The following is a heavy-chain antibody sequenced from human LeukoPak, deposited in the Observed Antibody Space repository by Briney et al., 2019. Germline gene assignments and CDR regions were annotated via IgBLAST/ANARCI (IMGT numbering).Heavy chain of an antibody. CDR3: ARDLSPVVRASPMGY. J-gene: IGHJ4*02. Sequence: GTSLRLSCAASGFTFSTYGMHWVRQAPGKGLEWVALITYDGYYKYYSDSVKGRFAISSDTSKNTLSLQMNSLRAEDTAVYYCARDLSPVVRASPMGYWGQGTLVTVSS. D-gene: IGHD3-10*01. CDR2: ITYDGYYK. V-gene: IGHV3-30*03. CDR1: GFTFSTYG.